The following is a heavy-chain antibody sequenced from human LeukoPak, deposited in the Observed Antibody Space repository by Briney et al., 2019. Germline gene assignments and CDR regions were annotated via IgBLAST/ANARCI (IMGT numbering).Heavy chain of an antibody. CDR2: IKQDGSAK. Sequence: GESLRLSCAASVCTFSNAWMSWVREAPWKGREWVANIKQDGSAKPYVDSVKGRFTISRDNAKNSLFLQMNSLRVEDTAVYYCARDNGWSADFWGQGTLVTVSS. CDR3: ARDNGWSADF. CDR1: VCTFSNAW. D-gene: IGHD2-15*01. V-gene: IGHV3-7*03. J-gene: IGHJ4*02.